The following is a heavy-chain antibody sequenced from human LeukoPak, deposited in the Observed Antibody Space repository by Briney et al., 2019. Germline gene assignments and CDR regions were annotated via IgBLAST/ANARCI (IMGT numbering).Heavy chain of an antibody. J-gene: IGHJ4*02. CDR3: ARESGSGYPIDY. V-gene: IGHV1-2*02. CDR1: GYTFTGYY. CDR2: INPNSGGT. Sequence: ASVKVSCKASGYTFTGYYMHWVRRAPGQGLEWMGWINPNSGGTNYAQKFQGRVTMTRDTSISTAYMELSRLRSDDTAVYYCARESGSGYPIDYWGQGTLVTVSS. D-gene: IGHD6-25*01.